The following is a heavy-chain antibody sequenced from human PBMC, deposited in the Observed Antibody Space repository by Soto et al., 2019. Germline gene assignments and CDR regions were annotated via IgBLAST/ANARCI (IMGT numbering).Heavy chain of an antibody. CDR1: GFTFSSYA. J-gene: IGHJ4*02. CDR3: AKDAPRRLEVTAIRFDY. V-gene: IGHV3-23*01. Sequence: GGSLRLSCAASGFTFSSYAMSWVRQAPGKGLEWVSAISGSGGSTYYADSVKGRFTISRDNSKNTLYLQMNSLRAEDTAVYYCAKDAPRRLEVTAIRFDYWGQGTLVTVSS. D-gene: IGHD2-21*02. CDR2: ISGSGGST.